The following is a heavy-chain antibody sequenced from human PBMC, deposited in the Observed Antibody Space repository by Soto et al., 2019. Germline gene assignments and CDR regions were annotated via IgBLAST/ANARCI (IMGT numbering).Heavy chain of an antibody. Sequence: PSETLSLTCAVYGAPFSGYYWTWIRQPPGKGLEWIGEINHTGSTKYNPSLKCRVTISLDTSKNQFSLSLRSVTAADTAVYYCARGREIFGAVTPFEYWGQGTQVTVSS. V-gene: IGHV4-34*01. CDR1: GAPFSGYY. CDR2: INHTGST. D-gene: IGHD3-3*01. J-gene: IGHJ4*02. CDR3: ARGREIFGAVTPFEY.